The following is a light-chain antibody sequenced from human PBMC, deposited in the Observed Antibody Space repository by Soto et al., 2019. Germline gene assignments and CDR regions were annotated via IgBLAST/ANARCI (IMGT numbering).Light chain of an antibody. CDR2: EVS. CDR1: SSDVGAYNS. Sequence: QSALTQPPSASGSPGQSVTISCTGTSSDVGAYNSVSWYQQHPGKVPRLMIYEVSKRPSGVPDRFSGSKSGNTASLTVSGLQAEDEADYYCSLYTSSSTVAFGGGTKLTVL. J-gene: IGLJ2*01. V-gene: IGLV2-8*01. CDR3: SLYTSSSTVA.